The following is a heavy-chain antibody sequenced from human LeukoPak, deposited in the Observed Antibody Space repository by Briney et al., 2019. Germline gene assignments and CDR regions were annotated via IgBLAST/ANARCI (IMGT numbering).Heavy chain of an antibody. Sequence: SCKASGGTFSSYAMSWVRQAPGKGLEWVSAISGSGGSTYYADSVKGRFTISRDNSKNTLYLQMNSLRAEDTAVYYCAKDRALEMYFQHWGQGTLVTVSS. D-gene: IGHD5-24*01. CDR3: AKDRALEMYFQH. CDR2: ISGSGGST. V-gene: IGHV3-23*01. CDR1: GGTFSSYA. J-gene: IGHJ1*01.